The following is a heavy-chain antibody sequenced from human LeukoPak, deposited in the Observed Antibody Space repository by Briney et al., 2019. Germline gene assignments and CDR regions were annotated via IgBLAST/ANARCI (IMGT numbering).Heavy chain of an antibody. CDR2: ISVNGNT. Sequence: QPGGSLRLSCVASGFTFSTYVMRWVRQAPGKGLEWVSTISVNGNTYYTGSVKGRFTISRDNSKNTLYLQLNSLRAEDTAVYYCARRVATVDPLNAYFDYRGQGALVTVSS. D-gene: IGHD5-12*01. CDR1: GFTFSTYV. V-gene: IGHV3-23*01. CDR3: ARRVATVDPLNAYFDY. J-gene: IGHJ4*02.